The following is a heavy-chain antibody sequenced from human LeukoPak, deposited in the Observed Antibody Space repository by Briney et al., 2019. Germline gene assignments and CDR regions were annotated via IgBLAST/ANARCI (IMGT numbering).Heavy chain of an antibody. CDR2: IYYSGST. CDR3: ARIAAAGDWFDP. CDR1: GGSISSYY. V-gene: IGHV4-59*01. J-gene: IGHJ5*02. D-gene: IGHD6-13*01. Sequence: NPSETLSLTCTVSGGSISSYYWSWIRQPPGKGLEWIGYIYYSGSTNYNPSLKSRVTISVDTSKNQFSLKLSSVTAADTAVYYCARIAAAGDWFDPWGQGTLVTVSS.